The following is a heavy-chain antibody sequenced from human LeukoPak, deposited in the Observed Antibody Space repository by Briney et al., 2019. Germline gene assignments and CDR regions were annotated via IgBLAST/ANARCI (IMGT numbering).Heavy chain of an antibody. D-gene: IGHD6-13*01. Sequence: PGGSLRLSCAASGFTFSNYAMYWVRQAPGKGLEWVAVISYDGSNTYYADSVKGRFTISRDNSKNTLYLQMNSLRTEDTAVYYCARTPAAEDSWGQGTLVTVSS. CDR2: ISYDGSNT. CDR1: GFTFSNYA. J-gene: IGHJ4*02. CDR3: ARTPAAEDS. V-gene: IGHV3-30-3*01.